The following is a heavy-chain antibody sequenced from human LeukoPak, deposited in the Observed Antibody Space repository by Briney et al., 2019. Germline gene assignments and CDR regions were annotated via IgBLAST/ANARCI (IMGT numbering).Heavy chain of an antibody. J-gene: IGHJ6*03. V-gene: IGHV3-20*04. CDR3: ARAPLTRYWYESSSDHDTFYYYMDV. CDR1: GFRFDDYG. Sequence: GESLRLSCAASGFRFDDYGMTWVRQAPGKGLEWVSGINWKGIRTGYADSVKGRFTISRDNAKNSLYLQMNSLRAEDTAFYYCARAPLTRYWYESSSDHDTFYYYMDVWGKGTTVIVSS. D-gene: IGHD3-22*01. CDR2: INWKGIRT.